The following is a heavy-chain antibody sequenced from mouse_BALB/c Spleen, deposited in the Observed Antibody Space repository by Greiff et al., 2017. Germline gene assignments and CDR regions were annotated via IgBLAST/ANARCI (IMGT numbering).Heavy chain of an antibody. J-gene: IGHJ4*01. Sequence: QVHVKQSGPELVRPGESVKISCKGSGYTFTDYAMHWVNQSHAKSLEWIGVISIYYDNTNYNQKFKGKATMTVDKSSSTAYMELARLTSEDSAIYYCARVLITTALYAMDYWGQGTSVTVSS. CDR2: ISIYYDNT. D-gene: IGHD1-1*01. V-gene: IGHV1-67*01. CDR3: ARVLITTALYAMDY. CDR1: GYTFTDYA.